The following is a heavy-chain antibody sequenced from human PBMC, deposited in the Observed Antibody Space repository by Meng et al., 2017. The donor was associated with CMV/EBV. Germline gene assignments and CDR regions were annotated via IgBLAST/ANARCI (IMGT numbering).Heavy chain of an antibody. CDR3: ARGSYYYGSGIRTFDY. D-gene: IGHD3-10*01. V-gene: IGHV4-34*01. Sequence: QWGARLLKPLETLSLTCAGYGGSFSGYYWSWIRQPPGKGLEWIGEINHSGSTNYNPSLKSRVTISVDTSKNQFSLKLSSVTAADTAVYYCARGSYYYGSGIRTFDYWGQGTLVTVSS. CDR2: INHSGST. CDR1: GGSFSGYY. J-gene: IGHJ4*02.